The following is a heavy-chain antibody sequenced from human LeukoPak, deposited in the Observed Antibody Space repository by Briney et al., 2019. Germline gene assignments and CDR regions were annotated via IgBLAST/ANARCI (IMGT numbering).Heavy chain of an antibody. CDR2: IIPISGIA. D-gene: IGHD6-19*01. Sequence: ASVKVSCKASGGTFSTHGINWVRQAPGQGLEWVGKIIPISGIATYAQKFQDRVMITADESTSTAYMELSSLRSEDTAVHFCARDVPYSSGWSYYYYYGMDVWAQGTTVTVSS. J-gene: IGHJ6*02. CDR1: GGTFSTHG. CDR3: ARDVPYSSGWSYYYYYGMDV. V-gene: IGHV1-69*13.